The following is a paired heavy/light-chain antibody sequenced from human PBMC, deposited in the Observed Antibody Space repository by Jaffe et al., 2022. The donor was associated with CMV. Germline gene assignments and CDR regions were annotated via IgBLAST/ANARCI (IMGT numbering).Light chain of an antibody. CDR2: ANT. V-gene: IGLV1-40*01. Sequence: QSVLTQPPSVSGAPGQRVTISCTGSSSNIGADYDVHWYQQLPGTSPKLLIYANTNRPSGVPDRFSGSKSGTSASLAITGLQAEDEADYYCQSYDSSVSGSVVFGGGTKLTVL. CDR1: SSNIGADYD. CDR3: QSYDSSVSGSVV. J-gene: IGLJ2*01.
Heavy chain of an antibody. D-gene: IGHD3-16*01. J-gene: IGHJ4*02. V-gene: IGHV3-23*04. CDR3: VKDFRGPPFEY. CDR1: GFTFSSFA. CDR2: VRGPGDGT. Sequence: EVQLVESGGGLVQPGGSLRLSCAASGFTFSSFAMSWVRQAPGKGLEWVSAVRGPGDGTYYADSVRGRFTISRDNSKNTLYLQMNSLRAEDTAVYYCVKDFRGPPFEYWGQGTLVTVSS.